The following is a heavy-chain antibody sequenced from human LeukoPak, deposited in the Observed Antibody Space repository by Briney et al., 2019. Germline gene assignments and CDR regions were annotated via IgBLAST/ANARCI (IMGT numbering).Heavy chain of an antibody. Sequence: SETLSLTCAVSGYSISSGFYWGWIRQPPGKGLEWIGSIYHSGSTYYNPSLKSRVTISVDTSKNQFSLKLSSVTAADTAVYYCARSGYSSYYMDVWGKGTTVTVSS. V-gene: IGHV4-38-2*01. D-gene: IGHD6-13*01. CDR1: GYSISSGFY. J-gene: IGHJ6*03. CDR2: IYHSGST. CDR3: ARSGYSSYYMDV.